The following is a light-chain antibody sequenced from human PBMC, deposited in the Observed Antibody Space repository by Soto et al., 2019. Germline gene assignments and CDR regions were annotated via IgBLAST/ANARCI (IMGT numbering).Light chain of an antibody. J-gene: IGKJ3*01. CDR3: QQYYSTPFT. CDR1: QSILYSSNNKNY. Sequence: DIVMTQSPDSLAVSLGERATINCKSSQSILYSSNNKNYLVWYQQKPGQPPKMLIYWASTRESGVPDRFSGSESGTDFTLTISSLQAEDVAVYYCQQYYSTPFTFGPGTKVDIK. V-gene: IGKV4-1*01. CDR2: WAS.